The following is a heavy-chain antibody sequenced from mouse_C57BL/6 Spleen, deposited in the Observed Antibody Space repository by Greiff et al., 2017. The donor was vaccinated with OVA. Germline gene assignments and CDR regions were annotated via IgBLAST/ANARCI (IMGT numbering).Heavy chain of an antibody. CDR2: INPNNGGT. V-gene: IGHV1-18*01. J-gene: IGHJ4*01. D-gene: IGHD2-3*01. CDR1: GYTFTDYN. Sequence: VQLQQSGPELVKPGASVKIPCKASGYTFTDYNMDWVKQSHGKSLEWIGDINPNNGGTIYNQKFKGKATLTVDKSSSTAYMELRSLTSEDTAVYYCARIYDGYYVYYAMDYWGQGTSVTVSS. CDR3: ARIYDGYYVYYAMDY.